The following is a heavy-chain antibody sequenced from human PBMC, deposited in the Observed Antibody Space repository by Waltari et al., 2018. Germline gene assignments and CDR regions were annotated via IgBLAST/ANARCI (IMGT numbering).Heavy chain of an antibody. CDR3: ARQAAAGKNYFDY. V-gene: IGHV3-30-3*01. D-gene: IGHD6-13*01. CDR2: ISYDGSNK. J-gene: IGHJ4*02. Sequence: QVQLVESGGGVVQPGRSLRLSCAASGFTFSSYAMHWVRQAPGKGLEWVAVISYDGSNKYYADSVKGRFTISRDNSKNTLYLQMNSLRAEDTAVYYCARQAAAGKNYFDYWGQGTLVTVSS. CDR1: GFTFSSYA.